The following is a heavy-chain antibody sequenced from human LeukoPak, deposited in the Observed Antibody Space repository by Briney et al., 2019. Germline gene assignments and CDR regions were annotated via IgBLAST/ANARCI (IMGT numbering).Heavy chain of an antibody. D-gene: IGHD3-22*01. CDR2: IKSKTDGGTT. CDR3: TTASRQSPDFYDSSGYYSNDAFDY. Sequence: GGSLRLSCAASGFTFSNAWMSWVRQAPGKGLEWVGRIKSKTDGGTTDYAAPVKGRFTISRDDSKNTLYLQMNSLKTEDTAVYYCTTASRQSPDFYDSSGYYSNDAFDYWGQGTLVTVSS. V-gene: IGHV3-15*01. J-gene: IGHJ4*02. CDR1: GFTFSNAW.